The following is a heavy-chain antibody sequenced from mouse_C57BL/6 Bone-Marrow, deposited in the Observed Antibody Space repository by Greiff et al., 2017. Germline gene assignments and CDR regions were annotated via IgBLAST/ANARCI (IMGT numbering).Heavy chain of an antibody. V-gene: IGHV5-2*01. J-gene: IGHJ1*03. Sequence: EVKLMESGGGLVQPGESLKLSCESNEYEFPSHDMSWVRKTPEKRLELVAAINSDGGSTYYPDTMERRFIISRDNTRKTLYLQMSSLRSEDTALYYCARRGPYWYFDVWGTGTTVTVSS. CDR3: ARRGPYWYFDV. CDR1: EYEFPSHD. CDR2: INSDGGST.